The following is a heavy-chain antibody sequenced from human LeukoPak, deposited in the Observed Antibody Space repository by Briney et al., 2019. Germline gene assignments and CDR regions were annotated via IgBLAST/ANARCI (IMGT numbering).Heavy chain of an antibody. V-gene: IGHV3-23*01. CDR2: ISGSGDNT. CDR1: GFTFSGFA. Sequence: GGSLRLSRAASGFTFSGFAMSWVRRTPGKGLEWVSSISGSGDNTLYADSVKGRFTISRDNSKNTLYLEMNSLRAEDTAIYYCAKMKGHPLPKYYMDVWGQGTTVTVSS. CDR3: AKMKGHPLPKYYMDV. J-gene: IGHJ6*01. D-gene: IGHD1-26*01.